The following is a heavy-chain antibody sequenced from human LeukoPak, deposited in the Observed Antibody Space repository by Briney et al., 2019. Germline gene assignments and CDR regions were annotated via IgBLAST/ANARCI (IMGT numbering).Heavy chain of an antibody. CDR1: GFTFSSYA. CDR2: ISYDGSNK. Sequence: GGSLRLSCAASGFTFSSYAMHWVRQAPGKGLEWVAVISYDGSNKYYADSVKGRFTISRDNSKNTLYLQMNSLRAEDTAVYYCARWGGGINAFDIWGQGTMVTVSS. V-gene: IGHV3-30-3*01. CDR3: ARWGGGINAFDI. D-gene: IGHD3-10*01. J-gene: IGHJ3*02.